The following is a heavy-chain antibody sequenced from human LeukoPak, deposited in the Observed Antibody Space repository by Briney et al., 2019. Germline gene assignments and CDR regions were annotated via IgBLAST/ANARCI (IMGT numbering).Heavy chain of an antibody. CDR1: GFTFNNHG. J-gene: IGHJ5*02. V-gene: IGHV3-23*01. D-gene: IGHD3-22*01. CDR2: ISNDGGGT. Sequence: GGSLRLSCAASGFTFNNHGLIWVRQAPGKGLEWVAAISNDGGGTMYAAFVEGRFTISRDNSKNTLFLQMNSLRAEDTALYYCAKGSSGYFADLWGQGTLVTVSS. CDR3: AKGSSGYFADL.